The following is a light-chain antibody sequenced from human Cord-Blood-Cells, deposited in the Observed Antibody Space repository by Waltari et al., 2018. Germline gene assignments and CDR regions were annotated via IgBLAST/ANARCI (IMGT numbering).Light chain of an antibody. V-gene: IGLV2-14*01. CDR3: SSYTSSSIWV. CDR2: DVS. J-gene: IGLJ3*02. Sequence: QSALTQPASVSGSPGKSITISCTGTSSDVGGYNYVSCYQQHPGKAPKLMMYDVSNRPSGVSNRFSGSKSGNTASLTISGLRAEDEADYYCSSYTSSSIWVFGGGTKLTVL. CDR1: SSDVGGYNY.